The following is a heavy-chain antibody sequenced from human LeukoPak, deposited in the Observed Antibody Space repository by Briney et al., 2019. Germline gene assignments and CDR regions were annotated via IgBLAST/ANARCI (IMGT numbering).Heavy chain of an antibody. D-gene: IGHD2-21*01. CDR3: ARSVEGHFDY. Sequence: PGGSLRLSCAASGFTFSAHAMNWVRQAPGKGLEWISYITSNLATIRYADSVRGRFTISRDNAGKSLFLHMNSLRDDDTAVYYCARSVEGHFDYWGQGTLVTVSS. CDR1: GFTFSAHA. V-gene: IGHV3-48*02. J-gene: IGHJ4*02. CDR2: ITSNLATI.